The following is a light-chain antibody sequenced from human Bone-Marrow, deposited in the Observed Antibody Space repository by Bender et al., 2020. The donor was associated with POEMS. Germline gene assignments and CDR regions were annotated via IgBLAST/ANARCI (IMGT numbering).Light chain of an antibody. V-gene: IGLV2-8*01. CDR2: EVS. J-gene: IGLJ2*01. CDR1: SSDVGRYDY. Sequence: QSALTQPPSASGSPGQSVTISCTGTSSDVGRYDYVSWYQQHPGKAPKLMIYEVSKRPSGVPDRFSGSKSGNTASLTVSGLQAEDEADYYCNSYTSSNTRVVFGGGTKLTVL. CDR3: NSYTSSNTRVV.